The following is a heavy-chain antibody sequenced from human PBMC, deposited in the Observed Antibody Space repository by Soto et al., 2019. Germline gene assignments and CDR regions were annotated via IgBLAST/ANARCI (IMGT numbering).Heavy chain of an antibody. D-gene: IGHD3-10*01. V-gene: IGHV4-59*08. J-gene: IGHJ6*04. CDR3: ARNRRVGSGSYVDV. CDR1: GGSISSYY. Sequence: ETLSLTCTVSGGSISSYYWSWIRQPPGKGLEWIGYIYYSGSTNYNPSLKSRVTISVDTSKNQFSLKLSSVTAADTAVYYCARNRRVGSGSYVDVWGKGTTVTVSS. CDR2: IYYSGST.